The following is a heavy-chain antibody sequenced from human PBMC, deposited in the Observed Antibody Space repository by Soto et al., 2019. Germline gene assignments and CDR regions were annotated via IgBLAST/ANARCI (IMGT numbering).Heavy chain of an antibody. Sequence: EVQLLESGGCLVQPGGSLRLSCAASGFTFSSYAMSWVRQAPGKRLEWVSAISGSGGSTYYADSVKGRFTISRDNSKNTLYMQMNSLRAEDTDVYYCAKWVYGGFPHFDYWGQGTLVTVSS. CDR3: AKWVYGGFPHFDY. CDR2: ISGSGGST. CDR1: GFTFSSYA. D-gene: IGHD4-17*01. V-gene: IGHV3-23*01. J-gene: IGHJ4*02.